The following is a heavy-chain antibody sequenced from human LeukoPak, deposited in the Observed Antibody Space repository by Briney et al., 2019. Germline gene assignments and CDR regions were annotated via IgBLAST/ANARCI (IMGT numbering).Heavy chain of an antibody. J-gene: IGHJ5*02. Sequence: PGGSLRLSCTASGFTFKDYATSWVRQAPGKGLEWISTIFGGGGGDYYADSVRGRFTMSRDNSKNTLYLQMNSLRGDDTAVYYCAKQEGWDLGTYYADHWGRGTLVTVSS. D-gene: IGHD1-26*01. V-gene: IGHV3-23*01. CDR3: AKQEGWDLGTYYADH. CDR1: GFTFKDYA. CDR2: IFGGGGGD.